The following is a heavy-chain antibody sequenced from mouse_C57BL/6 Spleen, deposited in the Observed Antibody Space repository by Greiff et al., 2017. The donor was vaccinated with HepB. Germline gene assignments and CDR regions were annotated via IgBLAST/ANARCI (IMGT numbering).Heavy chain of an antibody. Sequence: EVQLVESGGGLVKPGGSLKLSCAASGFTFSSYAMSWVRQTPEKRLEWVATISDGGSYTYYPDNVKGRFTISRDNAKNNLYLQMSHLKSEDTAMYDCAREHSSGYVFAYWGQGTLVTVSA. J-gene: IGHJ3*01. CDR2: ISDGGSYT. CDR1: GFTFSSYA. V-gene: IGHV5-4*01. D-gene: IGHD3-2*02. CDR3: AREHSSGYVFAY.